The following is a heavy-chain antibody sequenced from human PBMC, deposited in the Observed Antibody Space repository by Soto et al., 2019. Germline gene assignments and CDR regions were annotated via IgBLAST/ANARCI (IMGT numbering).Heavy chain of an antibody. J-gene: IGHJ6*02. CDR2: IYYSGGT. D-gene: IGHD1-26*01. V-gene: IGHV4-31*03. CDR1: GGSISSGGYY. CDR3: ARDRHLVSGATYYGMDV. Sequence: SETLSLTCTVSGGSISSGGYYWSWIRQHPGKGLEWIGYIYYSGGTYYNPSLKSRVTISVDTSKNQFSLKLSSVTAADTAVYYCARDRHLVSGATYYGMDVWGQGTTVTAP.